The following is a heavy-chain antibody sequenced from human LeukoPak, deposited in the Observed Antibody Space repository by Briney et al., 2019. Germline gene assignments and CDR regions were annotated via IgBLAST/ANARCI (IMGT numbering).Heavy chain of an antibody. D-gene: IGHD6-13*01. CDR2: ISGNGGRT. Sequence: GGSLRLSCAASGFTFSNYAMAWVRQAPGKGLEWVSAISGNGGRTYSADSVQGRFTISRDNSKNTVYLQMNNLRAEDSAMYYCAKAHSISWPYAFDSWGQGTLVTVSS. J-gene: IGHJ4*02. CDR1: GFTFSNYA. V-gene: IGHV3-23*01. CDR3: AKAHSISWPYAFDS.